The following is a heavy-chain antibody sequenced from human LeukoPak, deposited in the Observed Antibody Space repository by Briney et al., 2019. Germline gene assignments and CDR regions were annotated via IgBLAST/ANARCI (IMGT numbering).Heavy chain of an antibody. CDR1: GGSISSSSYY. J-gene: IGHJ4*02. V-gene: IGHV4-39*01. Sequence: SETLSLTCTVSGGSISSSSYYWGWLRQPPGKGLEWIGSIYYSGSTYYNPSLKSRVTISVDTSKNQFPLKLSSVTAADTAVYYCARTSYDTGGYFEDWGQGTLVTVSS. D-gene: IGHD3-22*01. CDR2: IYYSGST. CDR3: ARTSYDTGGYFED.